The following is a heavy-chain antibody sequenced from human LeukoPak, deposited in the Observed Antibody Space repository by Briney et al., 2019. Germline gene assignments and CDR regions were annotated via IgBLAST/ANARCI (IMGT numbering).Heavy chain of an antibody. CDR1: GYSLTEIS. Sequence: ASVTVSCKVSGYSLTEISMHWVRQAPGKGLEWMGGFDPEDGERMSAQKFQGRVTMTEDTSTDTAYMELSSLRPEDTAVYYCATGRDGYNYYFDSWGQGTLVTVSS. J-gene: IGHJ4*02. V-gene: IGHV1-24*01. CDR2: FDPEDGER. D-gene: IGHD5-24*01. CDR3: ATGRDGYNYYFDS.